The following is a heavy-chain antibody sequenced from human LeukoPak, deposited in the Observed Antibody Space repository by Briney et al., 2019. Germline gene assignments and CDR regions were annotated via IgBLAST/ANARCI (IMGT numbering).Heavy chain of an antibody. D-gene: IGHD2-8*01. Sequence: PSETLSLTCTVSGGSISSGSYDWGRLRQPPGKGLEWIGSIYHSGSTSDNPSHKRQFTISVDSSKNQFSLKLSSVSAADTSVYYCARSPGYCTNGECYLNQSFDYWGQGTLVTVSS. CDR1: GGSISSGSYD. J-gene: IGHJ4*02. CDR3: ARSPGYCTNGECYLNQSFDY. V-gene: IGHV4-39*07. CDR2: IYHSGST.